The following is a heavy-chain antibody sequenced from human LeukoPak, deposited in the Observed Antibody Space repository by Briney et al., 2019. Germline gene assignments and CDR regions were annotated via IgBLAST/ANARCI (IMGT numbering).Heavy chain of an antibody. CDR1: GFTFSNAW. D-gene: IGHD1-26*01. Sequence: GGSLRLSCAASGFTFSNAWMSWVRQAPGKGLEWVSYISSSSSTIYYADSVKGRFTISRDNAKNSLYLQMNSLRAEDTAVYYCARDPPSYSGSYGYWGQGTLVTVSS. J-gene: IGHJ4*02. CDR3: ARDPPSYSGSYGY. CDR2: ISSSSSTI. V-gene: IGHV3-48*01.